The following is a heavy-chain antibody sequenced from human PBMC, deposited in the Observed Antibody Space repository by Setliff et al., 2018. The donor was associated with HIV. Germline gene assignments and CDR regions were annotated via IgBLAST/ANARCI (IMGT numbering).Heavy chain of an antibody. CDR3: ARHRDPPGSSSWIYYYYYMDL. CDR2: INHSGST. Sequence: SETLSLTCAVYGGSFSGYYWSWIRQPPGKGLEWIGEINHSGSTNYNPSLKSRVSISVDTSKNQVSLRLSSVTAADTGVYYCARHRDPPGSSSWIYYYYYMDLWGEGTTVTVSS. CDR1: GGSFSGYY. J-gene: IGHJ6*03. D-gene: IGHD6-13*01. V-gene: IGHV4-34*01.